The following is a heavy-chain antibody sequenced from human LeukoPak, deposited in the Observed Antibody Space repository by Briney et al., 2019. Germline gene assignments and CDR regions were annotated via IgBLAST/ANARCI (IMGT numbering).Heavy chain of an antibody. CDR3: AKERYDSTGYYY. V-gene: IGHV3-30*18. Sequence: GGSLRLSCAASGFTFNSYGMHWVRQAPGKGLEWVALISYDGSNEYYADSVKGRFTISRDNSKNTLYLQMNSLRPEDTAVYYCAKERYDSTGYYYWGQGTLVTVSS. J-gene: IGHJ4*02. CDR1: GFTFNSYG. D-gene: IGHD3-22*01. CDR2: ISYDGSNE.